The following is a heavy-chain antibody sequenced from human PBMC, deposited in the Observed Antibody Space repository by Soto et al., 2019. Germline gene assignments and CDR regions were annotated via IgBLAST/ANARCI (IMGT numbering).Heavy chain of an antibody. CDR3: ASPRDGINFDY. CDR1: GFTFSSYS. CDR2: ISSSSSYI. J-gene: IGHJ4*02. D-gene: IGHD3-16*01. V-gene: IGHV3-21*01. Sequence: EVQLVEAGGGLVKPGRSLRLSCAASGFTFSSYSMNWVRQAPGKGMEWVSSISSSSSYIYYADSVKGRFTISRYNAKNSLYLQMNSLRAEDTAVYYCASPRDGINFDYWGQGTLVTVSS.